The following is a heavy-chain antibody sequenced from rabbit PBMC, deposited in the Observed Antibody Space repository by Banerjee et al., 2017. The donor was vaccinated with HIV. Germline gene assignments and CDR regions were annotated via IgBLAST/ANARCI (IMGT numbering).Heavy chain of an antibody. J-gene: IGHJ6*01. CDR3: ARDLAGVTGWNFGL. CDR2: IYTGTSGST. Sequence: QEQLEESGGDLVKPGASLTLTCTASGFDFSSSYYMCWVRQAPGKGLELIACIYTGTSGSTWYASWAKGRFTISLDNAQTTVTLQMTSLTAADTATYFCARDLAGVTGWNFGLWGQGTLVTVS. D-gene: IGHD4-1*01. CDR1: GFDFSSSYY. V-gene: IGHV1S45*01.